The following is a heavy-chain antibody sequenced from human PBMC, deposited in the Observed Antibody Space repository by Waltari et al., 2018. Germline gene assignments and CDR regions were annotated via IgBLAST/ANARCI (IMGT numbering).Heavy chain of an antibody. V-gene: IGHV4-4*09. J-gene: IGHJ4*02. Sequence: QVQLQESGPGLVKPSETLSLTCTVSGVSISSYYWSWIRQPPGKGLEWIGYIYTSGRTNYNPALKSRVTISVDTSKNQCSLKLSSVTAADTAVYYCGMAGPWWLPVLYWGQGTLVTVSS. CDR1: GVSISSYY. CDR3: GMAGPWWLPVLY. CDR2: IYTSGRT. D-gene: IGHD2-15*01.